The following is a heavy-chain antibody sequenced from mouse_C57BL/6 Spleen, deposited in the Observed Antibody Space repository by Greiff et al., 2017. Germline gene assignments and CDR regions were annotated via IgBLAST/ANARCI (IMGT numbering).Heavy chain of an antibody. J-gene: IGHJ4*01. CDR3: ARGGLITTVVATDAMDY. Sequence: QVQLKQSGAELAKPGASVQLSCKASGYTFTSYWMHWVKQRPGQGLEWIGYINPSSGYTKYNQKFKDKATLTADKSSSTAYMQLSSLTYEDSAVYYGARGGLITTVVATDAMDYWGQGTSVTVSS. CDR2: INPSSGYT. CDR1: GYTFTSYW. D-gene: IGHD1-1*01. V-gene: IGHV1-7*01.